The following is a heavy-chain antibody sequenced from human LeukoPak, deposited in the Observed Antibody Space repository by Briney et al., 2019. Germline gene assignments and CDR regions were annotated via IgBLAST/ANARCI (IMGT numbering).Heavy chain of an antibody. CDR3: ARDLSFGSLDF. Sequence: GGSLRLSCAASGFMFSNYWMSWVRQAPGKGLEWVAGMWYDGSREDYADSVKGRFTISRDMSKNTLNLQMNSLRVEDTAMFYCARDLSFGSLDFRGQGTLVTVSS. D-gene: IGHD1-26*01. V-gene: IGHV3-33*08. CDR1: GFMFSNYW. CDR2: MWYDGSRE. J-gene: IGHJ4*02.